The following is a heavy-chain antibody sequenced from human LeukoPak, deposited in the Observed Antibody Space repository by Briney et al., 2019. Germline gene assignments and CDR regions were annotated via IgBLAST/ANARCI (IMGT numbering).Heavy chain of an antibody. CDR1: GFTFSSYS. V-gene: IGHV3-48*01. CDR3: ARVKELSGDY. Sequence: QTGGSLRLSCAASGFTFSSYSMNWVRQAPGKGLEWVSYISSSSSTIYYADSVKGRFTISRDNAKNSLYLQMNSLGAEDTAVYYCARVKELSGDYWGQGTLVTVSS. D-gene: IGHD3-16*02. J-gene: IGHJ4*02. CDR2: ISSSSSTI.